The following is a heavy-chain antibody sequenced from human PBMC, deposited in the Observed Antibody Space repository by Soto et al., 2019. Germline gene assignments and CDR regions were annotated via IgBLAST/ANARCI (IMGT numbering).Heavy chain of an antibody. D-gene: IGHD3-22*01. Sequence: PSETLSLTCTVSGGSISSGGYYWSWIRQRPGKGLEWIGYIYYSGSTYYNPSLKSRVTISVDTSKNKFSLKLSSVTAADTAVYYCAGHYDSSGSIDYWGQGTLVTVSS. V-gene: IGHV4-31*03. CDR1: GGSISSGGYY. CDR3: AGHYDSSGSIDY. CDR2: IYYSGST. J-gene: IGHJ4*02.